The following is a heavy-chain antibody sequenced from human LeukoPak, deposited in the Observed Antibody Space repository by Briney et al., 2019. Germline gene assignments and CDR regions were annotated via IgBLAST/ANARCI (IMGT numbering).Heavy chain of an antibody. Sequence: KPSETLSLTCDVYGDSFSGYYWTWIRQTPEKGLEWIGEIIHNGGRSVNPSLESRVTISVDTSKNQFSLKLTSVTAADTFVYYCVRGFCRGDSCYSAEYFQHWGQGTLVTVSS. J-gene: IGHJ1*01. CDR2: IIHNGGR. D-gene: IGHD2-15*01. CDR3: VRGFCRGDSCYSAEYFQH. V-gene: IGHV4-34*01. CDR1: GDSFSGYY.